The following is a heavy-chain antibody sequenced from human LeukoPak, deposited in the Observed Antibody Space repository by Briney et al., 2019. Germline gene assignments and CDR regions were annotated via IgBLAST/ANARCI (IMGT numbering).Heavy chain of an antibody. V-gene: IGHV4-4*07. Sequence: PSETLSLTCTVSGGSISSYYWSWIRQPAGKGLEWIGRIYTSGSTNYNPSLKSRVTMSVGTSKNQFSLKLSSVTAADTAVYYCARVTPAVQNAEYFQHWGQGTLVTVSS. CDR1: GGSISSYY. CDR3: ARVTPAVQNAEYFQH. D-gene: IGHD4-17*01. J-gene: IGHJ1*01. CDR2: IYTSGST.